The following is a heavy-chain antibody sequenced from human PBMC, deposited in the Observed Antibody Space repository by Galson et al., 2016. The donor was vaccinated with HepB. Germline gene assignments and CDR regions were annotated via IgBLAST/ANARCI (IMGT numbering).Heavy chain of an antibody. V-gene: IGHV3-9*01. Sequence: SLRLSCAGSGFKIDDYAMHWVRQGPGKGLEWVSGISWNDKTLGHADSVKGRFAVSRDNAKNSLYLEINSLRIEDTALYFCAKGRGGGYGTSPSCFAFELWGQGTMGAVSS. CDR1: GFKIDDYA. CDR2: ISWNDKTL. D-gene: IGHD2-2*01. J-gene: IGHJ3*01. CDR3: AKGRGGGYGTSPSCFAFEL.